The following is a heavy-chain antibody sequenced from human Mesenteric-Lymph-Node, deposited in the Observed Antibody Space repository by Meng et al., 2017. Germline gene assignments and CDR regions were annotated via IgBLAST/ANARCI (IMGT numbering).Heavy chain of an antibody. Sequence: ASVKVSCKASGYTFTSYDINWVRQATGQGLEWMGWMNPNSGNTGYAQKFQGRVTMTRNTSISTAYMELSSLRSEDTAVYYCAKVLGGIAVAGTFDIWGQGTMVTVSS. V-gene: IGHV1-8*01. J-gene: IGHJ3*02. CDR3: AKVLGGIAVAGTFDI. CDR1: GYTFTSYD. CDR2: MNPNSGNT. D-gene: IGHD6-19*01.